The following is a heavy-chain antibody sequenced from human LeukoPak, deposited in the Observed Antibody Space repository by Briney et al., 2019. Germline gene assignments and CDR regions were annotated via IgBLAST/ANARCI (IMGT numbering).Heavy chain of an antibody. J-gene: IGHJ4*02. CDR3: AVARTTVKGFDY. D-gene: IGHD4-17*01. CDR1: GGSFSGYY. CDR2: INHSGST. V-gene: IGHV4-34*01. Sequence: SETLSLTCAVYGGSFSGYYWSWIRQPPGKGLEWIGEINHSGSTNYNPSLKSRVTISVDTSKNQSSLKLSSVTAADTAVYYCAVARTTVKGFDYWGQGTLVTVSS.